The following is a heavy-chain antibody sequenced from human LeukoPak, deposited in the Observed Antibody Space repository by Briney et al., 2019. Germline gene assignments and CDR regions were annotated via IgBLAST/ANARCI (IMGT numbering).Heavy chain of an antibody. CDR1: GYSISSDYY. J-gene: IGHJ4*02. CDR3: ARGRQQLDY. CDR2: IYHSGST. Sequence: PSETLSLTCTVSGYSISSDYYWGWIRQPPGRGLEWIGTIYHSGSTYYNPSLKSRVTISVDTSKNQFSLKLSSVTAADTAVYYCARGRQQLDYWGQGTLVTVSS. V-gene: IGHV4-38-2*02. D-gene: IGHD6-13*01.